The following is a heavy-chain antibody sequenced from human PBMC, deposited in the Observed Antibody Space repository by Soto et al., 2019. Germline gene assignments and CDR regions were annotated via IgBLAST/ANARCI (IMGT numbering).Heavy chain of an antibody. V-gene: IGHV4-61*01. Sequence: KPSETLSLTCTVSGGSVSSGSYYWSWIRQPPGKGLEWIGYIYYSGSTNYNPSLKSRVTISVDTSKNQFSLKLSSVTAADTAAYYCARVYGSWSYYTPSPLCMDVWGQGTTVTVSS. CDR2: IYYSGST. J-gene: IGHJ6*02. CDR1: GGSVSSGSYY. D-gene: IGHD3-10*01. CDR3: ARVYGSWSYYTPSPLCMDV.